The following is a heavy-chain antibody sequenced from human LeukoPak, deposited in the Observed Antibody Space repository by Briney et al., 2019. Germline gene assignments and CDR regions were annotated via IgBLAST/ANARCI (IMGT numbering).Heavy chain of an antibody. CDR3: AREGGPYRPLDY. Sequence: SGTLSLTCGVSGGSISNTNWWTWAREPPGKWLGWIGEVNLQGSTNYKPSLKSRVAISVDKTENHISLKLTSVTAADTAVYYCAREGGPYRPLDYSGQGTLVTVAS. J-gene: IGHJ4*02. V-gene: IGHV4-4*02. CDR1: GGSISNTNW. CDR2: VNLQGST.